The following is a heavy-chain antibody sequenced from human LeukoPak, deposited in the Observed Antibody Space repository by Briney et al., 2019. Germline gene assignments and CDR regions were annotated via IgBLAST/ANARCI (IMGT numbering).Heavy chain of an antibody. CDR3: ARVTDCSSTSCYDAFDI. CDR2: IKQDGSEK. V-gene: IGHV3-7*01. Sequence: GGSLRLSCAASGFTFSDYYMSWIRQAPGKGLEWVANIKQDGSEKYYVDSVKGRFTISRDNAKNSLYLQMNSLRAEDTAVYYCARVTDCSSTSCYDAFDIWGQGTMVTVSS. D-gene: IGHD2-2*01. J-gene: IGHJ3*02. CDR1: GFTFSDYY.